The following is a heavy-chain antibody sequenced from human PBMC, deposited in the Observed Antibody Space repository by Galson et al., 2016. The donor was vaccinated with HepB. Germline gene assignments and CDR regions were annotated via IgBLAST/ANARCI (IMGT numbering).Heavy chain of an antibody. V-gene: IGHV1-46*01. CDR2: LYGPSGDT. Sequence: SVKVSCKASGYIFTSYHMHWVRQAPGQRPEWMGILYGPSGDTSYAPKFQGRTTISRDTSTTTVYMELRTLTSDDTGVYFCARELPNGLRSDYWGQGSLVTVSS. J-gene: IGHJ4*02. CDR3: ARELPNGLRSDY. D-gene: IGHD2-8*01. CDR1: GYIFTSYH.